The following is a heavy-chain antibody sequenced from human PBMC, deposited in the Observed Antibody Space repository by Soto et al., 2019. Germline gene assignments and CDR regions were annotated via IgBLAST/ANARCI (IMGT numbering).Heavy chain of an antibody. D-gene: IGHD5-12*01. CDR1: GFTFSSYG. J-gene: IGHJ6*02. CDR2: ISYDGSNK. Sequence: PGGSLRLSCAASGFTFSSYGMHWVRQAPGKGLEWVAVISYDGSNKYYADSVKGRFTISRDNSKNTLYLQMNSLRAEDTAVYYCAKDAVEMATIGDYYYYYGMDVWGQGTTVTVSS. CDR3: AKDAVEMATIGDYYYYYGMDV. V-gene: IGHV3-30*18.